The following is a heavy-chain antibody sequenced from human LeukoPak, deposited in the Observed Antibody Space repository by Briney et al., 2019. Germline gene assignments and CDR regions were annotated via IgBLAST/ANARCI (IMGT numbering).Heavy chain of an antibody. CDR1: GYSISSGYY. CDR3: ARGGLLWFGELPIFDY. CDR2: IYHSGST. V-gene: IGHV4-38-2*02. Sequence: SETLSPTCTVSGYSISSGYYWGWIRQPPGKGLEWIGSIYHSGSTYYNPSLKSRVTISVDTSKNRFSLKLSSVTAADTAVYYCARGGLLWFGELPIFDYWGQGTLVTVSS. J-gene: IGHJ4*02. D-gene: IGHD3-10*01.